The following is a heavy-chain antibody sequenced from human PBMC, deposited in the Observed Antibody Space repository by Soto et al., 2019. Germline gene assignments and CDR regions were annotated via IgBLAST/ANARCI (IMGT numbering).Heavy chain of an antibody. CDR2: IIPILGIA. CDR3: ARDGVALTTYYYYGMDV. Sequence: QVQLVQSGAEVKKPGSSVKVSCMASGGTFSSYTISWVRQAPGQGLEWMGRIIPILGIANYAQKFQGRVTITADKSTSTAYMELSSLRSEDTAVYYCARDGVALTTYYYYGMDVWGQGTTVTVSS. CDR1: GGTFSSYT. D-gene: IGHD3-3*01. V-gene: IGHV1-69*08. J-gene: IGHJ6*02.